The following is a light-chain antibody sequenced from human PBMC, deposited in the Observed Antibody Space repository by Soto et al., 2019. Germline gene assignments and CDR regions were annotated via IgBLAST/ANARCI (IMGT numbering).Light chain of an antibody. Sequence: EIVMTQSPASLSVSPGESVTLSCRASQSVASNLARYQQKPGPAPRLLIYGTSTRATGVPARFSGSGSGTDFTLTISSLQAADFAVYHCQHYNNWPITFGHGTRLEIK. CDR2: GTS. CDR3: QHYNNWPIT. CDR1: QSVASN. V-gene: IGKV3-15*01. J-gene: IGKJ5*01.